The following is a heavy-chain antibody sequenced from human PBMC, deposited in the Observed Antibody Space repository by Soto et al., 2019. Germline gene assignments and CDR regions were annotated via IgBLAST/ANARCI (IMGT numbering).Heavy chain of an antibody. V-gene: IGHV3-53*01. CDR1: GFTVSSKY. J-gene: IGHJ6*02. CDR3: ARDIAAAGTKGYYYSGMDV. Sequence: GGSLRLSCAASGFTVSSKYMSWVRQAPGKGLEWVSVIYSGGSTYYADSVKGRFTISRDNSKNTLYLKMNSLRAEDTAVYYCARDIAAAGTKGYYYSGMDVWGQGTTVTVSS. CDR2: IYSGGST. D-gene: IGHD6-13*01.